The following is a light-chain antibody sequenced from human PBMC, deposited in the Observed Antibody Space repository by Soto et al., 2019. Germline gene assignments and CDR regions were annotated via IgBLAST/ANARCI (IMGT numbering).Light chain of an antibody. J-gene: IGKJ4*01. Sequence: EIVMTQSPLSLPVTPGEPASISCRSSQSLLHSNGYNYLDWYLQKPGQSPRLLIYLASSRASGVPDRFSGSGSGTDFTLKITRVEAEDVGVYYCMQSLHTPQLTFGGGTKVEIK. CDR2: LAS. V-gene: IGKV2-28*01. CDR1: QSLLHSNGYNY. CDR3: MQSLHTPQLT.